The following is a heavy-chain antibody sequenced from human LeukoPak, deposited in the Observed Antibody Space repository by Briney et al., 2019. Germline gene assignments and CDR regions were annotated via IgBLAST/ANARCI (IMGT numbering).Heavy chain of an antibody. V-gene: IGHV4-39*01. CDR1: SDSIYSSSYY. D-gene: IGHD2-21*02. CDR3: ARAAYCGGDCYLFDY. CDR2: IYYSGST. J-gene: IGHJ4*02. Sequence: SETLSLTCTVSSDSIYSSSYYWGWIRQPPGKGLEWIGSIYYSGSTYHNSSLKSRVTISVDTSKNQFSLKLSSLTAADTAVYYCARAAYCGGDCYLFDYWGQGTLVTVFS.